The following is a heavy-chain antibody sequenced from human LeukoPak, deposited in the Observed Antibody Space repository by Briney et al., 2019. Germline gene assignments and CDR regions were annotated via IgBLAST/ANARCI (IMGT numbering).Heavy chain of an antibody. V-gene: IGHV3-7*03. J-gene: IGHJ4*02. CDR3: ARDMTAHSSAVSGVPGDY. CDR1: GFTFSSYW. Sequence: GGSLRLSCAASGFTFSSYWMSWVRQAPGKGLEWVANIKQDGSEKYYVDSVKGRFTISRDNAKNSLYLQMHSLRAEDSAFYYCARDMTAHSSAVSGVPGDYWGQGTLVTVSS. CDR2: IKQDGSEK. D-gene: IGHD2-21*02.